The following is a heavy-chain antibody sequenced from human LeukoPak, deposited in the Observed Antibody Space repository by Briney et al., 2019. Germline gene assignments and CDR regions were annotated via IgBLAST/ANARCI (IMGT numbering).Heavy chain of an antibody. J-gene: IGHJ4*02. V-gene: IGHV1-2*02. CDR2: VNPDSGAT. CDR1: GYTFTVYY. CDR3: ARDHRMVRGIDF. D-gene: IGHD3-10*01. Sequence: ASVEVSCKASGYTFTVYYIHWVRQAPGKGLEWMGWVNPDSGATKYAQNFQGRVTMTRDTSITTAYMVLSGLTSDDTALYYCARDHRMVRGIDFWGQGTLVTVSS.